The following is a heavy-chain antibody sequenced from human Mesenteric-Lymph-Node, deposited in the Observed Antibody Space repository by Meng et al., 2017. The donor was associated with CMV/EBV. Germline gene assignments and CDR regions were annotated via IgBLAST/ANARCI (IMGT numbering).Heavy chain of an antibody. CDR3: ARVNPRSPYDFWSGYLDY. D-gene: IGHD3-3*01. CDR1: GGTFSSYT. V-gene: IGHV1-69*16. J-gene: IGHJ4*02. CDR2: IIPILGTA. Sequence: SVKVSCKASGGTFSSYTISWVRQAPGQGLEWMGRIIPILGTANYAQKFQGRVTITTDESTSTAYMELSSLRSEDTAVYYCARVNPRSPYDFWSGYLDYWGQGTLVTVSS.